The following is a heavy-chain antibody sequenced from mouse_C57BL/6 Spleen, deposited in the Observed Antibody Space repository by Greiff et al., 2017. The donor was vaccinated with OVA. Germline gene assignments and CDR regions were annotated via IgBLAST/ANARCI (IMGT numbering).Heavy chain of an antibody. CDR1: GFTFSDYG. J-gene: IGHJ4*01. CDR3: AGYGNYAMDY. V-gene: IGHV5-17*01. Sequence: DVKLVESGGGLVKPGGSLKLSCAASGFTFSDYGMHWVRQAPEKGLEWVAYISSGSSTIYYADTVKGRFTISRDNAKNTLFLQMTSLRSEDTAMYYCAGYGNYAMDYWGQGTSVTVSS. D-gene: IGHD2-1*01. CDR2: ISSGSSTI.